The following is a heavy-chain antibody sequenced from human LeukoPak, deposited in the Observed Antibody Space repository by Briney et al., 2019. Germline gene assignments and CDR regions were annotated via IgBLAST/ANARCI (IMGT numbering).Heavy chain of an antibody. CDR2: INSDGSST. D-gene: IGHD1-7*01. V-gene: IGHV3-74*01. J-gene: IGHJ4*02. CDR3: VEGKTTLDY. Sequence: GGSLRLSCAASGFTFSSYWMHWVRQAPGKGLVWVSRINSDGSSTSYADSVKGRFTISRDNAKNTLYLQMNSLRAEDTAIYYCVEGKTTLDYWGQGTLVTVSS. CDR1: GFTFSSYW.